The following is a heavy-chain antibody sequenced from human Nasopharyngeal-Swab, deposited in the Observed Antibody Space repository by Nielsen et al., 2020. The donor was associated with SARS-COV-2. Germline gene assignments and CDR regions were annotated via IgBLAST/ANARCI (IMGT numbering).Heavy chain of an antibody. D-gene: IGHD4-17*01. CDR3: TRLTVTGAFDI. CDR2: IRSKANSYAT. V-gene: IGHV3-73*01. Sequence: VRQMPGKGLEWVGRIRSKANSYATAYAASVKGRFTISRDDSKNTAYPQMNSLKTEDTAVYYCTRLTVTGAFDIWGQGTMVTVSS. J-gene: IGHJ3*02.